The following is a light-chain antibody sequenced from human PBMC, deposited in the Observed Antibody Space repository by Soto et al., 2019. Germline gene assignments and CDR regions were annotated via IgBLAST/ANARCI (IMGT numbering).Light chain of an antibody. CDR3: AAWDDSLNGRDWV. V-gene: IGLV1-44*01. CDR2: SNN. Sequence: QSVLTQPPSASGIPGQRVTISCSGSSSNIGSNTVNWYQQLPGTAPKLLIYSNNQRPSGVPDRFSGSKSGTSASLAISGLQSEDEAHYYCAAWDDSLNGRDWVFGGGTKLTVL. J-gene: IGLJ3*02. CDR1: SSNIGSNT.